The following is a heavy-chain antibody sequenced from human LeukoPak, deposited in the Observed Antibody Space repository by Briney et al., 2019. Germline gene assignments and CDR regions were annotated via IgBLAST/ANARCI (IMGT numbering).Heavy chain of an antibody. D-gene: IGHD5-18*01. J-gene: IGHJ4*02. CDR2: INHSGST. CDR1: GGSFSGYY. CDR3: ASRGYSYGSPFDY. V-gene: IGHV4-34*01. Sequence: PSETLSLTCAVYGGSFSGYYWSWIRQPPGKGLECIGEINHSGSTNYNPSLKSRVTISVDTSKNQFSLKLSSVTAADTAVYYCASRGYSYGSPFDYWGQGTLVTVSS.